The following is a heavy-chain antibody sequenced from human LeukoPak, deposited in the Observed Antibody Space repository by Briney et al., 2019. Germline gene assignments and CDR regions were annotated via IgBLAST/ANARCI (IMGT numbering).Heavy chain of an antibody. V-gene: IGHV4-34*01. CDR2: VNQSGGT. J-gene: IGHJ6*03. CDR1: GGSFGGYY. CDR3: ARGTPYYFSYFMDV. Sequence: SSETLALTCAVQGGSFGGYYWSWIRQPPGKGLEWIGEVNQSGGTDYNPSLKSRVTISVDTSKNQFSLKVNSVTAADTAVYYCARGTPYYFSYFMDVWAKGTRVTVSS.